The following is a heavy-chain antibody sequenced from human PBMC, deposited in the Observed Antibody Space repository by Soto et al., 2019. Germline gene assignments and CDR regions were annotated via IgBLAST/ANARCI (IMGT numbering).Heavy chain of an antibody. CDR1: GFTFSGDW. D-gene: IGHD3-3*01. Sequence: PGGSLRLSCAASGFTFSGDWMHWVRQAAGKGLVWVSRINMDGSSTNYADSVKGRFTISRDNAKNTLYLQMTSLRVDDTAVYYCARGRRGLYDHDYWGQGALVTVS. J-gene: IGHJ4*02. CDR2: INMDGSST. V-gene: IGHV3-74*01. CDR3: ARGRRGLYDHDY.